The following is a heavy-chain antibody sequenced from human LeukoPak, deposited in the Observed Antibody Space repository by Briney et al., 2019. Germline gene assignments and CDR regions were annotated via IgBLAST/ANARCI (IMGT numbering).Heavy chain of an antibody. V-gene: IGHV3-7*03. CDR3: AKDRLGAILYFDD. CDR2: IKQDGSEK. CDR1: GFTFNSYW. J-gene: IGHJ4*02. D-gene: IGHD1-26*01. Sequence: GGSLRLSCAASGFTFNSYWMSWVRQAPGKGLEWVANIKQDGSEKYYVDSVKGRFTVSRDNAKNSLYLQMNSLRAEDTALYYCAKDRLGAILYFDDWGQGTLVTVSS.